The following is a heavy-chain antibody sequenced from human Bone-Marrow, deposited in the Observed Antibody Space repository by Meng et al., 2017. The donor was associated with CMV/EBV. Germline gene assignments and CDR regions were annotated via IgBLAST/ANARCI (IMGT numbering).Heavy chain of an antibody. Sequence: GESLKISCAASGFTFSSYGMHWVRQAPGKGLEWVAFIRYDGSNKYYADSVKGRFTISRDNSKNTLYLQMNSLRAEDTAVYYCARDSVPTLYDFWSGYFGYFDYWGQGTLVTVSS. V-gene: IGHV3-30*02. CDR2: IRYDGSNK. CDR1: GFTFSSYG. CDR3: ARDSVPTLYDFWSGYFGYFDY. D-gene: IGHD3-3*01. J-gene: IGHJ4*02.